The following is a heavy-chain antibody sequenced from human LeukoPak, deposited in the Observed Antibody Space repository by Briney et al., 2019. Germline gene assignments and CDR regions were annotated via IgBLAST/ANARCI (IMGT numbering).Heavy chain of an antibody. J-gene: IGHJ4*02. V-gene: IGHV3-23*01. CDR3: ARHYDILTGYYPDLDY. CDR1: GFTFNNYA. D-gene: IGHD3-9*01. CDR2: ISGGGGST. Sequence: GGSLRLSCAASGFTFNNYAMSWVRQAPGKGLEWVSTISGGGGSTYSADSVKGRFTISRDNAKNSLYLQMNSLRAEDTAVYYCARHYDILTGYYPDLDYWGQGTLVTVSS.